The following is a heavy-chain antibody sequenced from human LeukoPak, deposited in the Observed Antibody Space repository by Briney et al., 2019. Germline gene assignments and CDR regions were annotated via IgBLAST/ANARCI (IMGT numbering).Heavy chain of an antibody. V-gene: IGHV3-23*01. CDR2: ISGSGGST. CDR3: AKAPYYDILTAQLYASDY. J-gene: IGHJ4*02. Sequence: PGGSLRLSCAASGFTFSSYAMSWVRQAPGKGLEWVSAISGSGGSTYYADSVKGRFTISRDNSKNTLYLQMNSLGAEDTAVYYCAKAPYYDILTAQLYASDYWGQGTLVTVSS. D-gene: IGHD3-9*01. CDR1: GFTFSSYA.